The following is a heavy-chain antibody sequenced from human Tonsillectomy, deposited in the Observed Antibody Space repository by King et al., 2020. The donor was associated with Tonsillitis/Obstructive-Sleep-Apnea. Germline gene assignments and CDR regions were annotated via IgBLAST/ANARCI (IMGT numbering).Heavy chain of an antibody. D-gene: IGHD3-22*01. CDR1: GFTFSSYA. Sequence: VQLVESGGGLVQPGGSLRLSCAASGFTFSSYAMSWVRQAPGKGLEWVSAISGSGGSTYYADSVKGRFTISRDNSKKTLYLQMNSLRAEDTAVYYCATRYYDSSGYGPDGAFDIWGQGTMVTVSS. V-gene: IGHV3-23*04. CDR3: ATRYYDSSGYGPDGAFDI. J-gene: IGHJ3*02. CDR2: ISGSGGST.